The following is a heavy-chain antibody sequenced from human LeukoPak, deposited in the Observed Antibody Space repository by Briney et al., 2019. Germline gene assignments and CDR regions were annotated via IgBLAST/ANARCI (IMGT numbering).Heavy chain of an antibody. CDR1: GFTFSSYA. V-gene: IGHV3-30-3*01. CDR2: ISYDGSNK. J-gene: IGHJ4*02. D-gene: IGHD3-22*01. CDR3: ARESLETYYYDSSGYSPLGY. Sequence: GRSLRLSSAASGFTFSSYAMHWVRQAPGKGLEWVAVISYDGSNKYYADSVKGRFTISRDNSKNTLYLQMNSLRAEDTAAYYCARESLETYYYDSSGYSPLGYWGQGTLVTVSS.